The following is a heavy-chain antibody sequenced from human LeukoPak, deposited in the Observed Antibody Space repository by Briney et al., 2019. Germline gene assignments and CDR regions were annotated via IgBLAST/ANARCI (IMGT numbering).Heavy chain of an antibody. Sequence: GGSLRLSCAASGFTFSSYAMSWVRQAPGKALEWVSAISGSGGSTYYADSVKGRFTISRDNSKNTLYLQMNSLRAEDTAVYYCAKGPAEVPAAMNDYWGQGTLVTVSS. CDR3: AKGPAEVPAAMNDY. CDR1: GFTFSSYA. V-gene: IGHV3-23*01. J-gene: IGHJ4*02. D-gene: IGHD2-2*01. CDR2: ISGSGGST.